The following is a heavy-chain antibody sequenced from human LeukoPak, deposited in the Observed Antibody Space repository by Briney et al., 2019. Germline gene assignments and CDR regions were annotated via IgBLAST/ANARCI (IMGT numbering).Heavy chain of an antibody. CDR3: ARDSTYYDILTGSHWFDP. Sequence: SETLSLTCTVSGGSISSYYWGWIRQPPGKGLEWIGSIYYSGSTYYNPSLKSRVTISVDTSKNQFSLKLSSVTAADTAVYYCARDSTYYDILTGSHWFDPWGQGTLVTVSS. V-gene: IGHV4-39*07. J-gene: IGHJ5*02. CDR1: GGSISSYY. CDR2: IYYSGST. D-gene: IGHD3-9*01.